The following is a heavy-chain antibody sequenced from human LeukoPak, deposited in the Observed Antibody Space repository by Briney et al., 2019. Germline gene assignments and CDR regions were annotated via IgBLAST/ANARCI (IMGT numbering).Heavy chain of an antibody. D-gene: IGHD1-26*01. J-gene: IGHJ3*02. CDR2: IYHSGST. V-gene: IGHV4-38-2*02. CDR3: AREYSGSQDGFDI. Sequence: WETLSLTCTVSGYSISSNYYWGWIRQPPGKGLEWIGSIYHSGSTYYNPSLKSLVTISVDTSKNQFSLKLSSVTAADTAVYYCAREYSGSQDGFDIWGQGTMVTVSS. CDR1: GYSISSNYY.